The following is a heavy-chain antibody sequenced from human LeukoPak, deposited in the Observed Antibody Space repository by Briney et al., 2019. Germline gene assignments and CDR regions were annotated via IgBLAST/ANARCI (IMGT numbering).Heavy chain of an antibody. CDR1: GFTFSDYY. V-gene: IGHV3-11*01. CDR2: ISSSGSTI. D-gene: IGHD5-24*01. J-gene: IGHJ4*02. Sequence: AGGSLRLSCAASGFTFSDYYMSWIRQAPGKGLEWVSYISSSGSTIYYADSVKGRFTISRDNAKNSLYLQMNSLRAEDTAVYYCARDRSRVEMATTQGGDYFDYWGQGTLVTVSS. CDR3: ARDRSRVEMATTQGGDYFDY.